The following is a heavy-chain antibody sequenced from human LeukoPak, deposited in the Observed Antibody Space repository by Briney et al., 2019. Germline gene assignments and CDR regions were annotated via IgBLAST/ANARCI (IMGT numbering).Heavy chain of an antibody. D-gene: IGHD5-12*01. CDR2: ISSSSSYI. V-gene: IGHV3-21*01. CDR1: GFTFSSYS. Sequence: GGSLRLSCAASGFTFSSYSMNWVRQAPGKGLEWVSSISSSSSYIYYADSVKGRFTISRDNAKNSLYLQMNSLRAEDTAVYYCARGGGYEAQYYYYYLDVWGKGTTVTISS. J-gene: IGHJ6*03. CDR3: ARGGGYEAQYYYYYLDV.